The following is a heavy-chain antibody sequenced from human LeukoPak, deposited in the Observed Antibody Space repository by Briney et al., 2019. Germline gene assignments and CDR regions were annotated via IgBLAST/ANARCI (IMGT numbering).Heavy chain of an antibody. J-gene: IGHJ4*02. V-gene: IGHV4-34*01. CDR1: GGSFSGYY. Sequence: SETLSLTCAVYGGSFSGYYWSWIRQPPGKGLEWIGEINHSGSTNYNPSLKSRVTISVDTSKNQFSLKLSSVTAADTAVYYCARDRTIAVAGTQSDYWGQGTPVTVSS. D-gene: IGHD6-19*01. CDR3: ARDRTIAVAGTQSDY. CDR2: INHSGST.